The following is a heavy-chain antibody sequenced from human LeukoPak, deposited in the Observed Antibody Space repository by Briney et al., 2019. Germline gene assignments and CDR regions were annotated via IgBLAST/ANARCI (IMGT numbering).Heavy chain of an antibody. CDR1: GFTFSSYW. J-gene: IGHJ4*02. D-gene: IGHD6-6*01. Sequence: PGGSLRLSCAASGFTFSSYWMSWVRQAPGKGLEWVANIKQDGSEKYYVDSVKGRFTISRDNAKNSLYLQMNSLRAEDTAVYYCARDSEGSSWYICDYWGQGTLVTVSS. CDR3: ARDSEGSSWYICDY. CDR2: IKQDGSEK. V-gene: IGHV3-7*01.